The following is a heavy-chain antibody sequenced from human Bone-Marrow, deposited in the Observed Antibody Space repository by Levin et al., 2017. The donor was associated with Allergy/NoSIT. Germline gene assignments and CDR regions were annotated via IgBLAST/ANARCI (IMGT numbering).Heavy chain of an antibody. CDR1: GFTFSSYS. J-gene: IGHJ4*02. CDR2: ISSSSSYI. CDR3: ARDRDYDFWSGYTRGPENY. D-gene: IGHD3-3*01. V-gene: IGHV3-21*01. Sequence: PGGSLRLSCAASGFTFSSYSMNWVRQAPGKGLEWVSSISSSSSYIYYADSVKGRFTISRDNAKNSLYLQMNSLRAEDTAVYYCARDRDYDFWSGYTRGPENYWGQGTLVTVSS.